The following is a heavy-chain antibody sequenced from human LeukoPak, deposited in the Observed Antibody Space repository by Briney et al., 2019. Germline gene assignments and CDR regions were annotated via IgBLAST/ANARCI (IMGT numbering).Heavy chain of an antibody. CDR2: MNPNSGNT. D-gene: IGHD4-17*01. V-gene: IGHV1-8*01. CDR1: GYTFTSYD. Sequence: ASVKLSCKASGYTFTSYDINWVRQAPGQGLEWMGWMNPNSGNTAYAQKFQGRVTMTRNTSISTAYMELSSLRSEDTAVYYCASGAGDHDYWDQGTLVTVSS. J-gene: IGHJ4*02. CDR3: ASGAGDHDY.